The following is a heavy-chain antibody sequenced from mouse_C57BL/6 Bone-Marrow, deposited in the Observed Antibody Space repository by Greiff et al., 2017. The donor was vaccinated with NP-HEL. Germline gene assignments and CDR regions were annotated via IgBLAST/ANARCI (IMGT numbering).Heavy chain of an antibody. CDR3: ARRYYGSSYYFDY. Sequence: QVQLKQSGPGLVAPSQSLSITCTVSGFSLTSYGVHWVRQPPGKGLEWLVVIWSDGSTTYNSALKSRLSISKDNSKSQVFLKMNSLQTDDTAMYYCARRYYGSSYYFDYWGQGTTLTVSS. CDR1: GFSLTSYG. D-gene: IGHD1-1*01. CDR2: IWSDGST. V-gene: IGHV2-6*03. J-gene: IGHJ2*01.